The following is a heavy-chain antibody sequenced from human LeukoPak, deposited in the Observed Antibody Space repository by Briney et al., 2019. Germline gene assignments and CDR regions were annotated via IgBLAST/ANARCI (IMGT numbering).Heavy chain of an antibody. Sequence: SETLSLTCTDSGGSISSHYWSWIRQPPGKGLEWIGYMYHSGSTNYNPSLKSRVTISVDTSKNQFSLKLSSVTAADTAVYYCARHSAHSSTNDAFDIWGQGTMVTVSS. V-gene: IGHV4-59*11. CDR3: ARHSAHSSTNDAFDI. J-gene: IGHJ3*02. CDR1: GGSISSHY. D-gene: IGHD6-13*01. CDR2: MYHSGST.